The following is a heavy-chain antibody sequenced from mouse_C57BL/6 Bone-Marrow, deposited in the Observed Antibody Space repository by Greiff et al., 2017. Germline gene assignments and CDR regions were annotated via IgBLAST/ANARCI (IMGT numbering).Heavy chain of an antibody. Sequence: VQLKESVAELVRPGASVKLSCTASGFNIKNTYMHWVKQRPEQGLEWIGRIDPANGNTKYAPKFQGKATITADTSSNTAYLQLSSLTSEDTAIYYCARSSYYSKGGFAYWGQGTLVTVSA. CDR1: GFNIKNTY. V-gene: IGHV14-3*01. J-gene: IGHJ3*01. CDR2: IDPANGNT. CDR3: ARSSYYSKGGFAY. D-gene: IGHD2-5*01.